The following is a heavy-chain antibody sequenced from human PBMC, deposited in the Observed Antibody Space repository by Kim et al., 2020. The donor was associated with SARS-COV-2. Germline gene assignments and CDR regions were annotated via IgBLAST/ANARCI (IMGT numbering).Heavy chain of an antibody. CDR3: ARVAVAGLYYYYGMDV. V-gene: IGHV4-4*06. J-gene: IGHJ6*02. Sequence: LKERVTMSVDTSKNQFSLKLSSVTAADTAVYYCARVAVAGLYYYYGMDVWGQGTTVTVSS. D-gene: IGHD6-19*01.